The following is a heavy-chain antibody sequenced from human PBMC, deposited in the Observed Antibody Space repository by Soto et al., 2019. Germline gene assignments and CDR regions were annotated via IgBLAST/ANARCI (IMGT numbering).Heavy chain of an antibody. D-gene: IGHD5-12*01. CDR1: GGTFSSYA. J-gene: IGHJ6*02. CDR3: AIGSGQHSGYDFLDYYDGMDV. V-gene: IGHV1-69*01. CDR2: IIPIFGTA. Sequence: QGQLVQSGAEVKKPGASVKVSCKASGGTFSSYAISWVLQAPGQGLEWMGGIIPIFGTANYAQKVQGRVTITADESTSKAYMELRSLRSEDTAVYYCAIGSGQHSGYDFLDYYDGMDVWGQGTTVTASS.